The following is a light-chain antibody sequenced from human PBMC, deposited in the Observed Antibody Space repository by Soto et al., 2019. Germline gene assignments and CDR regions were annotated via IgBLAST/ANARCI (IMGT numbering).Light chain of an antibody. J-gene: IGKJ1*01. CDR2: AAS. CDR1: QGISSY. V-gene: IGKV1-8*01. CDR3: QKYYSYPRK. Sequence: IQMTQSPSSLSASVGYIVTITCRASQGISSYLAWYQQKPGKAPKLLNYAASTLQSGVPSRFSGSGSGTDFTLTISCLQSEDFATYYCQKYYSYPRKFGQGTKVDIK.